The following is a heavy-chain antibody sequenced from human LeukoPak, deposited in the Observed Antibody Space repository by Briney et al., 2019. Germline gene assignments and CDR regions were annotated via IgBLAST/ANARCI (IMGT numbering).Heavy chain of an antibody. CDR1: GFTFSSYW. J-gene: IGHJ4*02. D-gene: IGHD6-19*01. CDR2: IKTDGSSP. CDR3: ARERSSGWSDY. V-gene: IGHV3-74*01. Sequence: GGSLRLSRAASGFTFSSYWMDWVRQAPGKGLVWVSRIKTDGSSPRYAASVKGRFTISRDNAKNTLYMQMNSLRAEDTAVYYCARERSSGWSDYWGQGTLVTVSS.